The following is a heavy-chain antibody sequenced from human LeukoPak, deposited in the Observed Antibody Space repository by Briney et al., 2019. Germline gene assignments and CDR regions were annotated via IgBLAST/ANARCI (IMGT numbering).Heavy chain of an antibody. CDR2: ISYDGTNK. CDR1: GFTLSSYG. D-gene: IGHD3-22*01. J-gene: IGHJ4*02. Sequence: SLRLSCAASGFTLSSYGMHWVRQAPGKGLEWVAVISYDGTNKYYADSVKGRFTISRDTSKNTLYLQINSLRAEDTAVYYCAKSSGTDNSGYLGYWGQGTLVTVSS. V-gene: IGHV3-30*18. CDR3: AKSSGTDNSGYLGY.